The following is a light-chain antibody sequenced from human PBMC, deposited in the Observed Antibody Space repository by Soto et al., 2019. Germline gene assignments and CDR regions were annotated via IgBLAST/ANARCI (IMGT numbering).Light chain of an antibody. CDR2: GAA. CDR1: QSISSN. V-gene: IGKV3-15*01. Sequence: IVMTQSPATLSVSPGERATLSCRANQSISSNLAWYQQKPGQAPRLLIYGAATRATGIPARFSGSGSGTDFTLTISGLQSEDFAVYYCQMYNKWRATFGGGTKVEIX. J-gene: IGKJ4*01. CDR3: QMYNKWRAT.